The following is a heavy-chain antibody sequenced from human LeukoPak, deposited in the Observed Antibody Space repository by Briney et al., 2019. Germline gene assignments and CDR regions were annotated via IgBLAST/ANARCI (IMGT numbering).Heavy chain of an antibody. Sequence: GGSQRLSCAASGFTFDDYGMSWVRQAPGKGLEWVSGINWNGGSTGYADSVKGRFTISRDNAKKSLYLQMDSLRAEDTALYHCARIYGDPGGIDVWGQGTTVTVSS. J-gene: IGHJ6*02. V-gene: IGHV3-20*01. CDR1: GFTFDDYG. CDR3: ARIYGDPGGIDV. D-gene: IGHD4-17*01. CDR2: INWNGGST.